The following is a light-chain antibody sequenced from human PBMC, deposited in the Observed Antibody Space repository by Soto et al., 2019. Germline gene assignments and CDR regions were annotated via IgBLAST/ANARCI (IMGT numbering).Light chain of an antibody. V-gene: IGKV3-20*01. CDR2: GAS. Sequence: IVLTQSPGTLSLSPGDRATLSCRASQRVRARYLAWYHQKPGQAPRLLIFGASDRATGIPDRFSGSGSGTDFTLTIDRLEPEDFAMYYCQQYSDSPPTFGQGTKVDIK. J-gene: IGKJ1*01. CDR1: QRVRARY. CDR3: QQYSDSPPT.